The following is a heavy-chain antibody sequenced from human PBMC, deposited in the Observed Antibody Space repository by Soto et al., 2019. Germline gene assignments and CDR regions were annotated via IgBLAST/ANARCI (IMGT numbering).Heavy chain of an antibody. Sequence: EILSPTCTVLGASISSYEWTWIRQPAGKGLEWIGRIYTSGSTNYNPSLKSRVTMSVDTTKTPFSLKLSSVTAAATAVYYCAIGSSSSWEIKIWGQGTLVTVSS. CDR3: AIGSSSSWEIKI. V-gene: IGHV4-4*07. D-gene: IGHD6-13*01. CDR1: GASISSYE. CDR2: IYTSGST. J-gene: IGHJ4*02.